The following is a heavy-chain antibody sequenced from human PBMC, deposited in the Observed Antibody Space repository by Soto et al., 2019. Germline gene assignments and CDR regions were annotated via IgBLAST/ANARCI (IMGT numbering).Heavy chain of an antibody. CDR1: GYTFTSYA. Sequence: ASVKVSCKASGYTFTSYAMHWVRQAPGRRLEWMGWINAGNGNTKYSQKFQGRVTITRDTSASTAYMELSSLRSEDTAVYYCARDVSRVAPGRNWYFDLWGRGTLVTVSS. J-gene: IGHJ2*01. D-gene: IGHD2-2*01. V-gene: IGHV1-3*01. CDR3: ARDVSRVAPGRNWYFDL. CDR2: INAGNGNT.